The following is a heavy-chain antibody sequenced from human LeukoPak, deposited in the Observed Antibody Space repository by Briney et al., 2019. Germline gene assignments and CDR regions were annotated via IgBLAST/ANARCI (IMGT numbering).Heavy chain of an antibody. CDR3: ARARFGELYSAFDI. D-gene: IGHD3-10*01. J-gene: IGHJ3*02. CDR1: GYTFTSYA. CDR2: INAGNGNT. V-gene: IGHV1-3*01. Sequence: ASVKVSCKASGYTFTSYAMHWVRQPPGQRLEWMGWINAGNGNTKYSQKFQGRVTITRDTSASTAYMQLSSLRSEDTAVYYCARARFGELYSAFDIWGQGTMVTVSS.